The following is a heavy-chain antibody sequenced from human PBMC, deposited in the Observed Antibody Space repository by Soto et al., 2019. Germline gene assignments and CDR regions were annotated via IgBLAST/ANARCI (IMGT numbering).Heavy chain of an antibody. CDR3: AKDLRRWIPLWLVDY. Sequence: QVQLVESGGGVVQPGRSLRLSCAASGFTFSSYGMHWVRQAPGKGLEWVAVISYDGSNKYYADSVKGRFTISRDNSKNTLYLQMNSLRAEDTAVYYCAKDLRRWIPLWLVDYWGQGTLVTVSS. J-gene: IGHJ4*02. D-gene: IGHD5-18*01. CDR2: ISYDGSNK. CDR1: GFTFSSYG. V-gene: IGHV3-30*18.